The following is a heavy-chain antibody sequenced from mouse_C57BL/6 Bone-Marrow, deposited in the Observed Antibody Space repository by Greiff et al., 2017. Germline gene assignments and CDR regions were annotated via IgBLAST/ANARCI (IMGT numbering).Heavy chain of an antibody. CDR2: INPNYGTT. CDR3: ARGYDYDYAMDY. Sequence: VQLKASGPELVKPGASVQISCKASGYSFTDYNMNWVKQSNGKSLEWIGVINPNYGTTSYNQKFKGKATLTVDQSSSTAYLQLNSLTSEDSAVYYCARGYDYDYAMDYWGQGTSVTVSS. V-gene: IGHV1-39*01. CDR1: GYSFTDYN. D-gene: IGHD2-4*01. J-gene: IGHJ4*01.